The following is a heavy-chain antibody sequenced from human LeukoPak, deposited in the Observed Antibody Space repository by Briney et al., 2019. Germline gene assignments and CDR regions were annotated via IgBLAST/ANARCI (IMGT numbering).Heavy chain of an antibody. V-gene: IGHV4-59*01. D-gene: IGHD5-18*01. J-gene: IGHJ6*03. CDR2: IYYSGST. CDR1: GESISGFY. Sequence: PSETLSLTCTVSGESISGFYWTWIRQPPGKGLEWIGYIYYSGSTNYNPSLKSRVTISVDTSKNQFSLKLSSVAAADTAVYYCARTTEGGYSYGYFYYYYMDVWGKGTTVTISS. CDR3: ARTTEGGYSYGYFYYYYMDV.